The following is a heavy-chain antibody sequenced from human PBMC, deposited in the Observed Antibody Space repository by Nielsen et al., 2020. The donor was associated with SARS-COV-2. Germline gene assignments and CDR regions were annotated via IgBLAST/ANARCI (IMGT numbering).Heavy chain of an antibody. D-gene: IGHD3-10*01. Sequence: ASVKVSCKVSGYTLTDLSMHWVRQAPGKGLEWMGGFDPEDGETIYAQKFQGRVTMTEDTSTDTAYMELSSLRSEDTAVYYCATGSSMVRDNWFDPWGQGTLVTVSS. CDR1: GYTLTDLS. V-gene: IGHV1-24*01. CDR3: ATGSSMVRDNWFDP. J-gene: IGHJ5*02. CDR2: FDPEDGET.